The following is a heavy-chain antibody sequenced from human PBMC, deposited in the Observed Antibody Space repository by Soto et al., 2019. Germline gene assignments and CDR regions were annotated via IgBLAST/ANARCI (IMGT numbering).Heavy chain of an antibody. CDR1: GYTFTSYA. Sequence: ASVKVSCKASGYTFTSYAMHWVRQAPGQRLGWMGWINAGNGNTKYSQKFQGRVTITRDTSASTAYMELSSLRSEDTAVYYCASHSSGWYYYYGMDVWGQGTTLTVSS. V-gene: IGHV1-3*01. D-gene: IGHD6-19*01. CDR3: ASHSSGWYYYYGMDV. J-gene: IGHJ6*02. CDR2: INAGNGNT.